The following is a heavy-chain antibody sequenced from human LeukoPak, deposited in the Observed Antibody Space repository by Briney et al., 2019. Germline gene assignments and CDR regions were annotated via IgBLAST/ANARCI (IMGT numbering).Heavy chain of an antibody. CDR2: ISWNSGSI. Sequence: GGSLRLSCAASGFTFDDYAMHWVRQAPGKGLEWVSDISWNSGSIGYADSVKGRFTISRDNAKNSLYLQMNSLRAEDTAVYYCAKSDSSSGGVFDYWGQGTLVTVSS. V-gene: IGHV3-9*01. D-gene: IGHD6-13*01. J-gene: IGHJ4*02. CDR3: AKSDSSSGGVFDY. CDR1: GFTFDDYA.